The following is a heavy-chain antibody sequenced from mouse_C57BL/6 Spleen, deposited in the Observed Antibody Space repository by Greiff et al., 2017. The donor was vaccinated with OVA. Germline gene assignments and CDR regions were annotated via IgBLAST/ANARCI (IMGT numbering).Heavy chain of an antibody. CDR1: GYTFTEYT. Sequence: VHLVESGAELVKPGASVKLSCKASGYTFTEYTIHWVKQRSGQGLEWIGWFYPGSGSIKYNEKFKDKATLTADKSSSTVYMELSRLTSEDSAVYFCARHEGWLPYYYAMDYWGQGTSVTVSS. J-gene: IGHJ4*01. CDR2: FYPGSGSI. D-gene: IGHD2-3*01. CDR3: ARHEGWLPYYYAMDY. V-gene: IGHV1-62-2*01.